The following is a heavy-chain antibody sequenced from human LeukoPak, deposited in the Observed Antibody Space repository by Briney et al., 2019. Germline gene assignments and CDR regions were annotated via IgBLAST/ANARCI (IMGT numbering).Heavy chain of an antibody. CDR3: ARVIEARHFDY. J-gene: IGHJ4*02. CDR2: ISDDGSNE. D-gene: IGHD6-6*01. Sequence: PGGSLRLSCAASGFTFSSYNMHWVRQAPGKGLEWVAVISDDGSNEYFADSVKGRFTISRDNSKNTLYLQMNSLRGEDTAVYYCARVIEARHFDYWGQGTLVTVSS. V-gene: IGHV3-30*03. CDR1: GFTFSSYN.